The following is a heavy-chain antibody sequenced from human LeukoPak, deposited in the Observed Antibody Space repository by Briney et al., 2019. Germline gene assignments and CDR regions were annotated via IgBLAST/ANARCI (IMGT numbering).Heavy chain of an antibody. CDR2: ISYDGSNK. D-gene: IGHD1-14*01. V-gene: IGHV3-30*18. CDR3: AKPPEYDC. Sequence: PGGSLRLSCAASGFTFSSYGMHWVRQAPGKGLEWVAVISYDGSNKYYADSVKGRFTISRDNSKNTLYLQMNSLRVEDTAVYYCAKPPEYDCWGQGTLVTVSS. CDR1: GFTFSSYG. J-gene: IGHJ4*02.